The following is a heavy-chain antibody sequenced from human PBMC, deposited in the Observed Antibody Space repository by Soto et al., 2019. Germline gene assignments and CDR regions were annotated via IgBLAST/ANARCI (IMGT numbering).Heavy chain of an antibody. D-gene: IGHD2-15*01. Sequence: GASVKVSCKASGYTFTGYYMHWVRQAPGQGLEWMGWINPNSGGTNYAQKFQGWVTMTRDTSISTAYMELSRLRSDDTAVYYCAREAVVVAATGYYYYYGMDVWGQGTTVTVSS. J-gene: IGHJ6*02. CDR1: GYTFTGYY. V-gene: IGHV1-2*04. CDR3: AREAVVVAATGYYYYYGMDV. CDR2: INPNSGGT.